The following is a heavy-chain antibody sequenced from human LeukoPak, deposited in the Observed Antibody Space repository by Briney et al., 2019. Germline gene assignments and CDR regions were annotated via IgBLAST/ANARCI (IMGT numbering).Heavy chain of an antibody. CDR3: ARVQLHTLDY. CDR2: IYHSGST. J-gene: IGHJ4*02. D-gene: IGHD5-18*01. CDR1: GGSISSGGYY. V-gene: IGHV4-30-2*01. Sequence: SETLSLTCTVSGGSISSGGYYWSWLRQPPGKGLEWIGYIYHSGSTYYNPSLKSRVTISVDRSKNQFSLKLSSVTAADTAVYYCARVQLHTLDYWGQGTLVTVSS.